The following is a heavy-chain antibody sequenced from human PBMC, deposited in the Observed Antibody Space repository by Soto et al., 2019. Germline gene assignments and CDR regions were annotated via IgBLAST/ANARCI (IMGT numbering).Heavy chain of an antibody. V-gene: IGHV3-23*04. Sequence: EVQLVDSGGGLVQPGGSLRLSCAASGFIFSNYVMSWVRQAPGKGLEWVSSISDSGGTSYYADSVKGRFTISRDNSKNTLYQQRNSLRAEDTAIYYCAKRPRALLTFDYWGQGTLVTVSS. CDR1: GFIFSNYV. J-gene: IGHJ4*02. CDR3: AKRPRALLTFDY. CDR2: ISDSGGTS. D-gene: IGHD1-26*01.